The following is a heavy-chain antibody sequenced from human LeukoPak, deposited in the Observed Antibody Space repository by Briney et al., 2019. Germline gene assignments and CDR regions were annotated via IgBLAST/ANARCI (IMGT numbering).Heavy chain of an antibody. CDR3: ARPDDSESFYRANHY. J-gene: IGHJ4*02. CDR2: ISNDGNNN. V-gene: IGHV3-30*04. CDR1: GFSFNSYP. D-gene: IGHD3-10*01. Sequence: GRSLRLSCAASGFSFNSYPMHWVRQAPGKGLEWVAVISNDGNNNYYADSVKGRFTISRDNSNNTLSLQMNGLRVEDTAVYYCARPDDSESFYRANHYWGRGTLVTVS.